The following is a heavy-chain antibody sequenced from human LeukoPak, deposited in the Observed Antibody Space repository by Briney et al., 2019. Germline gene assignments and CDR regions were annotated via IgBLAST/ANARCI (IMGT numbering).Heavy chain of an antibody. J-gene: IGHJ6*04. CDR1: GGSISSGGYY. CDR3: TIRRGGYYYYGMDV. D-gene: IGHD3-10*01. V-gene: IGHV4-31*03. Sequence: PSETLSLTCTVSGGSISSGGYYWSWIRQPPGKGLEWIGYIYYSGSTYYNPSLTSRVAIPLDATKKQSSLKRSSVTAAGTAVYYCTIRRGGYYYYGMDVWGKGTTVTVSS. CDR2: IYYSGST.